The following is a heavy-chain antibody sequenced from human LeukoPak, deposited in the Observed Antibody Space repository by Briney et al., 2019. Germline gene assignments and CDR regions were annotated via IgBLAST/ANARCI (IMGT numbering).Heavy chain of an antibody. CDR2: ISYSGDT. CDR1: GGSVGSNY. CDR3: ARGSGWYPH. V-gene: IGHV4-59*02. J-gene: IGHJ1*01. Sequence: PSETLSLTCRVSGGSVGSNYWSWVRPPPGKGLEWIGYISYSGDTKYNPSLKSRLSMSVDTSKNQCSLMLTSVTAADTAVYYCARGSGWYPHWGQGTLVTVSS. D-gene: IGHD6-19*01.